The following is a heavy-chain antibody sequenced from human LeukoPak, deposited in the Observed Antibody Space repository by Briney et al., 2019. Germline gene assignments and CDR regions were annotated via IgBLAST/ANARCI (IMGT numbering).Heavy chain of an antibody. CDR3: AREGDGYKKFDY. CDR1: TYIFTSYY. CDR2: INPTDDST. V-gene: IGHV1-46*01. J-gene: IGHJ4*02. Sequence: GASVKVSCKASTYIFTSYYIHWVRQAPGQGLEWMGLINPTDDSTSYAQKFQGRVSVTRDTSTSTVYMELSSLRSEDTAVYYCAREGDGYKKFDYWPQGILVTVSS. D-gene: IGHD5-24*01.